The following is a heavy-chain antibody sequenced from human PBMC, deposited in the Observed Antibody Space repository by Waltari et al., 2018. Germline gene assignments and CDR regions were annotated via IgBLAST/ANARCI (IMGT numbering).Heavy chain of an antibody. CDR3: NTGGWYDP. CDR1: GFTFTNAW. V-gene: IGHV3-15*01. CDR2: SRSKADGGTI. Sequence: EVQLVESGGGLVKPGGSLRLSCAASGFTFTNAWMVWVRQAPGKGLEGVVRSRSKADGGTIDYAAPVKGRFTSSRDDSTKTMYLQMNSLKTEDTAVYYCNTGGWYDPWGQGTLVTVSS. J-gene: IGHJ5*02.